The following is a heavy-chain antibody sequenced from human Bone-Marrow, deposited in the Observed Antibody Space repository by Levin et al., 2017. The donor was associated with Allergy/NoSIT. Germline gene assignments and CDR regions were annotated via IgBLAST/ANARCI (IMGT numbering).Heavy chain of an antibody. CDR1: GYSFTDYG. CDR3: AQYSSSSSADEH. CDR2: ISGDNGNT. D-gene: IGHD6-6*01. Sequence: GASVKVSCYTSGYSFTDYGITWVRQAPGQGLEWMGWISGDNGNTHYLERFQGRVTMTRDTTARRAYIELRNLRSDDTAVYYCAQYSSSSSADEHWGQGTLVTVSS. V-gene: IGHV1-18*01. J-gene: IGHJ4*02.